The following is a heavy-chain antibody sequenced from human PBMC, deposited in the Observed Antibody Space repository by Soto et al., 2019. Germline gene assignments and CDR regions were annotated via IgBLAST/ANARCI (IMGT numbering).Heavy chain of an antibody. J-gene: IGHJ5*02. CDR1: GGPFSGYY. D-gene: IGHD3-3*01. V-gene: IGHV4-34*01. CDR2: INHSGST. CDR3: ARGPRYYDFWSGYTNWFDP. Sequence: SETLSLTCAVYGGPFSGYYWSWIRQPPGKGLEWIGEINHSGSTNYNPSLKSRVTISVDTSKNQFSLKLSSVTAADTAVYYCARGPRYYDFWSGYTNWFDPWGQGTLVTVSS.